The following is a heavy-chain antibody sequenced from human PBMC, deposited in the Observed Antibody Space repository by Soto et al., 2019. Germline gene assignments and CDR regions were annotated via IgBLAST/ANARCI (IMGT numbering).Heavy chain of an antibody. CDR2: INTHNGNT. D-gene: IGHD3-10*01. CDR3: TREGSAPYYYYGMDA. J-gene: IGHJ6*02. CDR1: GYTFTTYG. V-gene: IGHV1-18*01. Sequence: KVSCKASGYTFTTYGISWVRQAPGQGLEWLGWINTHNGNTNYAQNLQGRVIMTADTSTNTAYMELRSLRSDDTAIYYCTREGSAPYYYYGMDAWGQGTTVTVSS.